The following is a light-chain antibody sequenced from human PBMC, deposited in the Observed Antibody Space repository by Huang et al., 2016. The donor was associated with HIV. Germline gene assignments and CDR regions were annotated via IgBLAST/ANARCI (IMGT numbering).Light chain of an antibody. CDR2: RAS. CDR1: QNINTW. CDR3: QQYNTYLYT. V-gene: IGKV1-5*03. Sequence: DIQMTQSPSTLSASVGDRVTITCRASQNINTWLAWYQQKPGKAPDFRIYRASSLQVGVPARFTGSGSGTEFTLTITSLQPDDLGAYYCQQYNTYLYTFGQGTKLEI. J-gene: IGKJ2*01.